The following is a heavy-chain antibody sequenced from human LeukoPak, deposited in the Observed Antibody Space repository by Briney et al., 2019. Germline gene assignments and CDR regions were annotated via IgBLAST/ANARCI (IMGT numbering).Heavy chain of an antibody. CDR1: GGSISSYY. D-gene: IGHD2-15*01. V-gene: IGHV4-59*01. CDR3: ATRSTGVAATFDS. CDR2: IYDSGNT. Sequence: SETLSLTCTVYGGSISSYYWSWIRQPPGKGLEWIGYIYDSGNTNYYPSLKSRVTISVDTSKNQFSLKLSSVTAADTAVYYCATRSTGVAATFDSWGQGALVTVSS. J-gene: IGHJ4*02.